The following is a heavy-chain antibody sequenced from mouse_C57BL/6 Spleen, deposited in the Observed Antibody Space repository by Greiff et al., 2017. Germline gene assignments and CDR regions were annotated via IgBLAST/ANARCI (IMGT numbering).Heavy chain of an antibody. D-gene: IGHD2-2*01. CDR2: IWTGGGT. J-gene: IGHJ4*01. V-gene: IGHV2-9-1*01. CDR1: GFSLTSYA. Sequence: QVQLQQSGPGLVAPSQSLSITCTVSGFSLTSYAISWVRQPPGKGLEWLGVIWTGGGTNYNSALKSRLSISKDNSKSQVFLKMNSLQTDDTARYYCAINMVTAPHYYAMDYWGQGTSVTVSS. CDR3: AINMVTAPHYYAMDY.